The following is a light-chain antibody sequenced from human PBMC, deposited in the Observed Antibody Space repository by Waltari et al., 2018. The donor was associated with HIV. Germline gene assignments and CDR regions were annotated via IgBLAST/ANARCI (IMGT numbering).Light chain of an antibody. V-gene: IGLV1-36*01. CDR3: AAWDDSLNGYV. CDR2: FDD. J-gene: IGLJ1*01. Sequence: QSVLTQPPSVFDAPWPRVPIPCSGPSPNDGYTGTTWYQQLPGKAPKLLIYFDDLLSSGVSDRFSGSKSGTSASLAISGLQSEDEGDYYCAAWDDSLNGYVFGTGTKVTVL. CDR1: SPNDGYTG.